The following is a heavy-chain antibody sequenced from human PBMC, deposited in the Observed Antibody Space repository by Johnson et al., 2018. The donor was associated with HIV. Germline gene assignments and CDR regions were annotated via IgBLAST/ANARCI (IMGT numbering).Heavy chain of an antibody. Sequence: QLVESGGGLAQPGGSLRLSCAASGFSFSSHWMTWVRQAPGKGLEWVANINQDGRDRYYVASVQGRFTISRDNAQNSLYLQMNRLKTEDTAVYYCTTAGGRDTIFGVANDAFDIWGQGTMVTVSS. CDR3: TTAGGRDTIFGVANDAFDI. CDR1: GFSFSSHW. J-gene: IGHJ3*02. D-gene: IGHD3-3*01. CDR2: INQDGRDR. V-gene: IGHV3-7*05.